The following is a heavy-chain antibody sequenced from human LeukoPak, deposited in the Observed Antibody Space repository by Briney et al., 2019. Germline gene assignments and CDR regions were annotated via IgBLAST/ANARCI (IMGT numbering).Heavy chain of an antibody. Sequence: SETLSLTCAVYGGSFSGYYWSWIRQPPGKGLEWIGEINHSGSTNYNPSLKSRVTLSVDTSKNQFSLKLSSVTAADTAVYYCARGVRDYEILNYWGQGTLVTVSS. CDR1: GGSFSGYY. V-gene: IGHV4-34*01. CDR3: ARGVRDYEILNY. D-gene: IGHD3-9*01. CDR2: INHSGST. J-gene: IGHJ4*02.